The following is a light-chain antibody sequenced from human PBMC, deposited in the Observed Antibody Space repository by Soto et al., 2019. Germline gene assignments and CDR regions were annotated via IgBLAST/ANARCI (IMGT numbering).Light chain of an antibody. CDR3: QQYHSDPIT. CDR2: WAS. Sequence: DIVMTQSPDSLAVALGHSATISCKSSQSVLSYSNNKNYLAWFQQKPGQPPKLLIYWASTRQSGLPDRFSGSGSGTDFTLTISSLQAEDVAVYYCQQYHSDPITFGQGTRLEI. J-gene: IGKJ5*01. V-gene: IGKV4-1*01. CDR1: QSVLSYSNNKNY.